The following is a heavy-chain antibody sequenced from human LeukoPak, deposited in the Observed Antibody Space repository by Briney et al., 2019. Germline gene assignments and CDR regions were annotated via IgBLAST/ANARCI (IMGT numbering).Heavy chain of an antibody. CDR2: ISGSGGST. Sequence: GGSLRLSCAASGFTFNSYAMSWVRQAPGKGLEWVSAISGSGGSTYYADSVKGRFTISRDNSKNTLYLQMNSLRAEDTAVYYCARARQLWHGNDYWGQGTLVTVSS. CDR3: ARARQLWHGNDY. V-gene: IGHV3-23*01. CDR1: GFTFNSYA. D-gene: IGHD5-18*01. J-gene: IGHJ4*02.